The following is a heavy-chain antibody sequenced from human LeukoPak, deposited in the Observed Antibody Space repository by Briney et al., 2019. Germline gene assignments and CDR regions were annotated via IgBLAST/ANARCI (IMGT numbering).Heavy chain of an antibody. CDR2: IYYSGST. CDR3: ARAGYDSPFDY. J-gene: IGHJ4*02. D-gene: IGHD5-12*01. V-gene: IGHV4-59*11. Sequence: SETLSLTCTVSGGSISSHYWSWIRQPPGKGLEWIGYIYYSGSTNYNPSLKSRVTISVDTSKNQFSLKLSSVTAADTAVYYCARAGYDSPFDYWGQRTLVTLSS. CDR1: GGSISSHY.